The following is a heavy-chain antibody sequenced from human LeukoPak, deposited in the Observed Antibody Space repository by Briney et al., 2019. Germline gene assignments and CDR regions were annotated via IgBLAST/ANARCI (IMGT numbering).Heavy chain of an antibody. CDR2: ISAYNGNT. CDR3: ARSYGSGSYYNPAGYYYYMDV. Sequence: ASVKVSCKASGYTFTSYGISWVRQAPGQGLEWMGWISAYNGNTNYAQKFQGRVTMTRDMSTSTVYMELSSLRSEDTAVYYCARSYGSGSYYNPAGYYYYMDVWGKGTTVTASS. D-gene: IGHD3-10*01. V-gene: IGHV1-18*01. J-gene: IGHJ6*03. CDR1: GYTFTSYG.